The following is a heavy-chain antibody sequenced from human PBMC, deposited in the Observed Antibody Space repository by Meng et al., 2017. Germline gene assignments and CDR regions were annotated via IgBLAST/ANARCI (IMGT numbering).Heavy chain of an antibody. CDR1: GGTFSSYA. D-gene: IGHD1-26*01. CDR3: ARSELVGATTWLDP. J-gene: IGHJ5*02. CDR2: MNPNSGNT. V-gene: IGHV1-8*03. Sequence: ASVKVSCKASGGTFSSYAINWVRQATGQGLEWMGWMNPNSGNTGYAQKFQGRVTITRNTSISTAYMELSSLRSEDTAVYYCARSELVGATTWLDPWGREPWSPSPQ.